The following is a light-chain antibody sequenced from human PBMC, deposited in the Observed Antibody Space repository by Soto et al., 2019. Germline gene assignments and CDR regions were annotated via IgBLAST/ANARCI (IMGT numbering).Light chain of an antibody. J-gene: IGLJ1*01. Sequence: QSVLTQPPSVSGAPGQRLTIPCTGSSSNIGAGYDVHWYQQLPGTAPKLLIYSNNNRPSGVPDRFSGSKSGTSASLAITGLQAEDEADYYCQSYDSSLSAYVFGSGTKVTVL. CDR2: SNN. CDR3: QSYDSSLSAYV. V-gene: IGLV1-40*01. CDR1: SSNIGAGYD.